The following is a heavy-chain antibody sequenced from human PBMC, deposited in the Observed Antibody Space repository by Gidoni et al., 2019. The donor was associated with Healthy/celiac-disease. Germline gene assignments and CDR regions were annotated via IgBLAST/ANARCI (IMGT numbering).Heavy chain of an antibody. CDR2: SSGSGGST. V-gene: IGHV3-23*01. J-gene: IGHJ5*02. Sequence: EVQLLESGGGLVQPGVSLRLSCAASGFTFSSYAMSWVRQAPGKGLEWVSASSGSGGSTYYADSVKGRFTISRDNSKNTLYLQMNSLRAEDTAVYYCAKACRLQLWLNWFDPWGQGTLVTVSS. CDR3: AKACRLQLWLNWFDP. D-gene: IGHD5-18*01. CDR1: GFTFSSYA.